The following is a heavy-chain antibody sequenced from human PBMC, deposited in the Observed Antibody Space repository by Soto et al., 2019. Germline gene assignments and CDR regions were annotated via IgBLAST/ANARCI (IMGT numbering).Heavy chain of an antibody. D-gene: IGHD4-17*01. J-gene: IGHJ4*01. Sequence: ASVKVSCKASGYTFTYYEITWVRQAPGQGLEWMGWISAYSGNTNYAQKLQGRLTMTTDPSTNTAYREMRSLRSDDAAVYYCARLVKPGDYGDYGRYYSDYSGHGTLVTVSS. CDR2: ISAYSGNT. V-gene: IGHV1-18*04. CDR1: GYTFTYYE. CDR3: ARLVKPGDYGDYGRYYSDY.